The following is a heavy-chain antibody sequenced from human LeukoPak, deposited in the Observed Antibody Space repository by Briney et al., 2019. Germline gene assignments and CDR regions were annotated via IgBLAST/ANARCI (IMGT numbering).Heavy chain of an antibody. Sequence: SETLSLTCTVSGGSISSYYWSWIRQPAGKGLEWIGRIYTSGSTNYNPSVKSRVTMSVDTSKNQFSLKLSSVTAADTAVYYCARDGFWSGYYFNWFDPWGQGTLVTVSS. J-gene: IGHJ5*02. V-gene: IGHV4-4*07. CDR1: GGSISSYY. D-gene: IGHD3-3*01. CDR2: IYTSGST. CDR3: ARDGFWSGYYFNWFDP.